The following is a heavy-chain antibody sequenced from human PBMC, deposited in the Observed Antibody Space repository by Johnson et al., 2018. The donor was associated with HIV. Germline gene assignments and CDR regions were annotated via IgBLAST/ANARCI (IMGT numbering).Heavy chain of an antibody. J-gene: IGHJ3*02. CDR2: IKQDGSER. V-gene: IGHV3-7*01. Sequence: MLLVESGGGLVKPGGSLRLSCAASGFTFSDSYMRWIRQAPGKGLEWVANIKQDGSERYYVDSVKGRFTISRDNSKNTLYLQMNSLRAEDTAVYYWAKGLGRAAAGTRNAFDIWGQGTMVTVSS. CDR1: GFTFSDSY. D-gene: IGHD6-13*01. CDR3: AKGLGRAAAGTRNAFDI.